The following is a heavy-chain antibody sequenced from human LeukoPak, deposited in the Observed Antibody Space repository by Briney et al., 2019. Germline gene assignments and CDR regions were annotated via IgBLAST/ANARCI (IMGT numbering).Heavy chain of an antibody. CDR2: IRYDGSKK. CDR3: AKVYEYGDNDWFDS. D-gene: IGHD4-17*01. Sequence: PGGSLRLSCGASGFTFSRYGMHWVRQAPEKGLEWVAFIRYDGSKKNYADSVKGRLTISRENSKNTLYLQMNSLRAEDTAVYYCAKVYEYGDNDWFDSWGQGTLVTVSS. J-gene: IGHJ5*01. V-gene: IGHV3-30*02. CDR1: GFTFSRYG.